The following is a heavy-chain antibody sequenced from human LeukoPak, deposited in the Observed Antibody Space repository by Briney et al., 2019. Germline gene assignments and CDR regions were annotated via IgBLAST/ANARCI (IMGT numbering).Heavy chain of an antibody. Sequence: SETLSLTCTVSGGSISSYYWSWIRQPPGKGLERIGYIYYSGSTNYNPSLKSRVTISVDTSKNQFSLKLSSVTAADTAVYYCATLDYGDYVLDYWGQGTLVTVSS. J-gene: IGHJ4*02. CDR1: GGSISSYY. CDR2: IYYSGST. CDR3: ATLDYGDYVLDY. V-gene: IGHV4-59*01. D-gene: IGHD4-17*01.